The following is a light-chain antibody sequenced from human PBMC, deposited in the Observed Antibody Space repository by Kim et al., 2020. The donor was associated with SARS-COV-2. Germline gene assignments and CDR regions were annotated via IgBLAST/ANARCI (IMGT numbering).Light chain of an antibody. Sequence: ELTQPPSASGTPGQRVTISCSGSNSNIGSNTVNWYQQLPGTAPKVLIYSNNQRPSGVPDRFSGSKSGTSASLAISGLQSEDEADYYCASYDDSLNGWVFGGGTKLTVL. CDR1: NSNIGSNT. CDR2: SNN. J-gene: IGLJ3*02. V-gene: IGLV1-44*01. CDR3: ASYDDSLNGWV.